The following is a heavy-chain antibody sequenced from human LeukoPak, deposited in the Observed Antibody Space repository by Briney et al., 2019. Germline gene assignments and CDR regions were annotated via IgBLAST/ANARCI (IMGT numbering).Heavy chain of an antibody. V-gene: IGHV1-18*01. D-gene: IGHD4-11*01. J-gene: IGHJ4*02. CDR3: ARAFSASKSCDY. CDR1: GYTFTSYD. Sequence: GASVKVSCKASGYTFTSYDINWVRQAPGQGLEYMGWIRPSNGNRNYAQKVQDRVTLTTDTSTSTVYVELRSLRSDDTAVYYCARAFSASKSCDYWGQGTLVTVSS. CDR2: IRPSNGNR.